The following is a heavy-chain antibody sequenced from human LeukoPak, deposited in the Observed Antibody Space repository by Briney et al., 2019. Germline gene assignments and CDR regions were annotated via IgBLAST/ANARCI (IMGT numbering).Heavy chain of an antibody. V-gene: IGHV4-34*01. Sequence: SETLSLTCAVYGGSFSGYYWSWIRQPPGKGLEWIGEINHSGSTNYNPSLKSRVTISVDTSKNQFSLKLSSVTAADTAVYYCARIIGANGPGSYYYGMDVWGQGTTVTVSS. CDR2: INHSGST. CDR3: ARIIGANGPGSYYYGMDV. J-gene: IGHJ6*02. D-gene: IGHD2/OR15-2a*01. CDR1: GGSFSGYY.